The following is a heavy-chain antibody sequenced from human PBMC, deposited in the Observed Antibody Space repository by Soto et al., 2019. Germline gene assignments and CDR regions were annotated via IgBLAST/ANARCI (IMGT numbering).Heavy chain of an antibody. J-gene: IGHJ4*02. Sequence: QVQLVESGGGLVKPGGSLRLSCAASGFTFSDYCMTWIRQPPGKGLEWLSYISGSGNTIYYADSVKGRFTVSRDNARNSLYLQMNSLRAEDTAFYYCASDPYYYASGYWGQGTLVTVSS. D-gene: IGHD3-10*01. V-gene: IGHV3-11*01. CDR3: ASDPYYYASGY. CDR1: GFTFSDYC. CDR2: ISGSGNTI.